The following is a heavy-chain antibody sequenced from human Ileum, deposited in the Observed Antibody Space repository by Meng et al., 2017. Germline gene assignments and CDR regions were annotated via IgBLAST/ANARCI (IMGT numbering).Heavy chain of an antibody. CDR3: SRDMMD. Sequence: RVGGSGGGCAPPGGSLRLSCVASGFTFSKTWMHWVRQAPGKGLVWVSRISPDGSSSNNADSVKGRFTVSRDNSKNTLFLQMSSLRVEDTAMYYCSRDMMDLGQGTLVTVFS. CDR2: ISPDGSSS. D-gene: IGHD3-16*01. CDR1: GFTFSKTW. V-gene: IGHV3-74*01. J-gene: IGHJ4*02.